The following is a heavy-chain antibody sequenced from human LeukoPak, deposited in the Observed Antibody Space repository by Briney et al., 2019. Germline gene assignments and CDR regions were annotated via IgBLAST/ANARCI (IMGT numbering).Heavy chain of an antibody. V-gene: IGHV3-64*01. CDR1: GFTFSNYV. J-gene: IGHJ4*02. CDR3: ARSEAALTLDY. CDR2: INSNGVGT. Sequence: GGSLRLSCAASGFTFSNYVMHWVRQAPGKGLEYVSAINSNGVGTYYANSVKGRFTISRDNSKNTLYLQMDSLRGEDMAVYYCARSEAALTLDYWGQGTLVTVSS. D-gene: IGHD1-14*01.